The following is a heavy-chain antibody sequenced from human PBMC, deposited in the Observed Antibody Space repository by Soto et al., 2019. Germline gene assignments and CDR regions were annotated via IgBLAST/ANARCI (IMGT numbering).Heavy chain of an antibody. J-gene: IGHJ1*01. CDR2: IYHSGST. D-gene: IGHD3-10*01. CDR1: GGSISSGGYS. CDR3: ANRSASDIAY. V-gene: IGHV4-30-2*01. Sequence: SETLSLTCAVSGGSISSGGYSWSWIRQPPGKGLEWIGYIYHSGSTYYNPSLKSRVTISVDRSKNQFSLKLSSVTAADTAVYYCANRSASDIAYWGQGTLVTISS.